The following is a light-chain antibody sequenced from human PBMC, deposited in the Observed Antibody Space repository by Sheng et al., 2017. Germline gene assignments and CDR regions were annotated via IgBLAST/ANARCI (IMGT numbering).Light chain of an antibody. J-gene: IGKJ1*01. CDR1: QTLDSLY. Sequence: EIVLTQSPGTLSLSPGATAALSCKASQTLDSLYLSWYQQRPGQAPRLLIFNTYTRATGVPDRFSGSGSGTDFTLTISSLQPDDSATYYCLQDYNYPRTFGQGTKVEIK. CDR3: LQDYNYPRT. CDR2: NTY. V-gene: IGKV3D-7*01.